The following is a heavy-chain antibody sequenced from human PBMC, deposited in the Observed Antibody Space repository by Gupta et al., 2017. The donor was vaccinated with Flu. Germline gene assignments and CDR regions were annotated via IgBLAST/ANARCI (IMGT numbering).Heavy chain of an antibody. Sequence: QLQLQESGPGLVKPSETLSLTCSVSGGSISSSSYYWGWIRQPPGKGLEWIGNSYYSGSTYYNPSLKSRVTISVDMSKNQFSLKLSSVTAADTAVYYCARAGYCSSSSCHLGWVDPWGQGTLVTVSS. CDR1: GGSISSSSYY. J-gene: IGHJ5*02. D-gene: IGHD2-2*01. CDR2: SYYSGST. CDR3: ARAGYCSSSSCHLGWVDP. V-gene: IGHV4-39*01.